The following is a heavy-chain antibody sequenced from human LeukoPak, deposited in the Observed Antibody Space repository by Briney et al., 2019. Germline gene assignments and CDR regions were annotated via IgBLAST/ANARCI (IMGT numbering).Heavy chain of an antibody. V-gene: IGHV3-53*05. D-gene: IGHD5-12*01. CDR1: GFIVSSNY. J-gene: IGHJ4*02. CDR2: IYSGGSA. CDR3: ARGPSGYDPSYYFDY. Sequence: GGSLRLSCAASGFIVSSNYMSWVRQAPGKGLEWVSVIYSGGSAYYADSVKGRFTISRDNSKNTLYLQMNSLRAEDTAVYYCARGPSGYDPSYYFDYWGQGTLVTVSS.